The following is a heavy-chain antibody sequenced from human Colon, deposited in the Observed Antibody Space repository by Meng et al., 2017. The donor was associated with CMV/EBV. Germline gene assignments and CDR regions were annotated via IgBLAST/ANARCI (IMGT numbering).Heavy chain of an antibody. J-gene: IGHJ4*02. Sequence: LSCAVSGASCSGGHWWSWVRQSPGQGLEWIGEMLHTGTTTYNPSLRGRVTFSLDDSKNEFSLKLSSVTAADTAVYYCARNGYYSLESWSQGTLVTVSS. V-gene: IGHV4-4*02. CDR1: GASCSGGHW. CDR2: MLHTGTT. D-gene: IGHD3-22*01. CDR3: ARNGYYSLES.